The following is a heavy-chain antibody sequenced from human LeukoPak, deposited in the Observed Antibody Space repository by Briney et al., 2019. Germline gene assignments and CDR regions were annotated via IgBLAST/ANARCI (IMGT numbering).Heavy chain of an antibody. V-gene: IGHV3-33*01. J-gene: IGHJ1*01. CDR1: GFTFSSYG. CDR3: ARDRVTLIEYFQY. CDR2: IWYGGSNK. D-gene: IGHD3-22*01. Sequence: GGSLRLSCAASGFTFSSYGMHWVRQAPGKGLEWVAVIWYGGSNKYYADSVKGRFTISRDNSKNTLYLQMNSLRAEDTAVYYCARDRVTLIEYFQYWGQGTLVTVSS.